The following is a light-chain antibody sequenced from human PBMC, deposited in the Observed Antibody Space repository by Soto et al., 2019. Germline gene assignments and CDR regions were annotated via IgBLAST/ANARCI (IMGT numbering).Light chain of an antibody. CDR2: GAF. Sequence: IVLTQSPATLSLYPGERATLSCRASPSVTNFLAWYQQKPGQAPRLLIYGAFNRATGIPARFSGSGSGTEFTLTISSLQSEDFAVYYCQQYNDWPWTFGQGTKVDIK. CDR3: QQYNDWPWT. CDR1: PSVTNF. J-gene: IGKJ1*01. V-gene: IGKV3D-15*01.